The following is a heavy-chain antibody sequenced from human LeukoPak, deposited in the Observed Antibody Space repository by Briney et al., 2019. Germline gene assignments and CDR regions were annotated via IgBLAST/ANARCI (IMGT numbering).Heavy chain of an antibody. D-gene: IGHD3-10*01. J-gene: IGHJ4*02. V-gene: IGHV3-23*01. CDR1: GFTFSDAV. Sequence: GGSLRLSCAASGFTFSDAVMSWVRQAPGKGLEWVSAISGDGGVTYYAASVKGRFTISRDNSKSTVYLQMNSLRAEDTAVYYCARENRLLWFGELSPLDYWGQGTLVTVSS. CDR2: ISGDGGVT. CDR3: ARENRLLWFGELSPLDY.